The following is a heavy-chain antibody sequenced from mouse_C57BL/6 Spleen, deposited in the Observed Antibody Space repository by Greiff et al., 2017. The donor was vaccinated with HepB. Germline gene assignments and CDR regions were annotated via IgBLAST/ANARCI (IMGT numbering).Heavy chain of an antibody. CDR2: INYDGSST. CDR1: GFTFSDYY. Sequence: DVKVEESEGGLVQPGSSMKLSCTASGFTFSDYYMAWVRQVPEKGLEWVANINYDGSSTYYLDSLKSRFIISRDNAKNILYLQMSSLKSDDTATYYCARHTTYLAWFAYWSQGTLVTVSA. CDR3: ARHTTYLAWFAY. D-gene: IGHD5-5*01. V-gene: IGHV5-16*01. J-gene: IGHJ3*01.